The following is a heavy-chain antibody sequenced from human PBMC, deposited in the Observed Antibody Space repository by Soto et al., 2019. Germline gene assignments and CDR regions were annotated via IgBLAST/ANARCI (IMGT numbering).Heavy chain of an antibody. J-gene: IGHJ4*02. CDR2: ITGSGDRT. CDR1: GFTFSSYA. V-gene: IGHV3-23*01. Sequence: EVQLLESGGGLVQPGGSLRLSCAASGFTFSSYAMNWVRRAPGKGLEWVSGITGSGDRTFYADSVKGRFTVSRDNSRDTLFLQMNSLRAEDTAVYYCAKELSPRSRGSFDYWGQGTLVTVSS. CDR3: AKELSPRSRGSFDY.